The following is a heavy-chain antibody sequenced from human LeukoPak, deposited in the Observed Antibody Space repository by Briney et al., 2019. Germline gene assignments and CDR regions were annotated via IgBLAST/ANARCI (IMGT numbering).Heavy chain of an antibody. D-gene: IGHD5-18*01. Sequence: SETLSLTCAVYGGSFSGYYWNWIRQPPGKGLEWIGEINHYGSTKYSPSLKSRVTISGDTSKNQFSLRLNSVTAADTAVYYCARAYRAHQTFHSYHFFDFWGRGTLVTASS. CDR3: ARAYRAHQTFHSYHFFDF. V-gene: IGHV4-34*01. J-gene: IGHJ4*02. CDR1: GGSFSGYY. CDR2: INHYGST.